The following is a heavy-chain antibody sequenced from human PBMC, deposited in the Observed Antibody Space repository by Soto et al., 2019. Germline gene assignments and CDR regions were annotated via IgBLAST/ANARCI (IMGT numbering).Heavy chain of an antibody. CDR2: ISSGDAFT. CDR3: AKDRQDSSVS. CDR1: GFNFRNYA. J-gene: IGHJ5*02. V-gene: IGHV3-23*01. Sequence: VHLLESGGGLVQPGGSLRLSCAASGFNFRNYAMSWVRQAPGKGLEWVSTISSGDAFTYYADSVKGRFTISRDYSKSTLYLQMNTLRAEDTAVYYCAKDRQDSSVSWGQGTLVTVSS. D-gene: IGHD6-19*01.